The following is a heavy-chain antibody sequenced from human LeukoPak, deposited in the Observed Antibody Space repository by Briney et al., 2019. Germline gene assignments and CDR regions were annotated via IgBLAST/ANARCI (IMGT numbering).Heavy chain of an antibody. CDR1: GYSISSGYY. D-gene: IGHD3-22*01. CDR2: IYHSGST. Sequence: SETLSLTCTVSGYSISSGYYWGWIRQPPGKGLEWIGSIYHSGSTYYNPSLKSRVTISVDTSKNQFSLKLSSVTAADTAVYYCARELYYDSSGSFDYWGQGTLVTVSS. J-gene: IGHJ4*02. CDR3: ARELYYDSSGSFDY. V-gene: IGHV4-38-2*02.